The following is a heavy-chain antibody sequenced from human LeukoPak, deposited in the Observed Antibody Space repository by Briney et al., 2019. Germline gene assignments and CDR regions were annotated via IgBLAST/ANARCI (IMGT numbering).Heavy chain of an antibody. CDR1: GGTFRSNS. V-gene: IGHV1-69*06. CDR2: ITPIFGTT. J-gene: IGHJ1*01. Sequence: SVKVSCKASGGTFRSNSISWVRQAPGQGLEWMGGITPIFGTTNYAQKFQDRATITADKSTNTGYMELSSLRSEDTAVYYCTVGSGWGPEYFHHWGQGTLVIVSS. CDR3: TVGSGWGPEYFHH. D-gene: IGHD6-19*01.